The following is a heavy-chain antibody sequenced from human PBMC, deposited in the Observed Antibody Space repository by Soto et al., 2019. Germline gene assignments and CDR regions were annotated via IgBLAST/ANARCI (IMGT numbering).Heavy chain of an antibody. CDR3: ARGTYRSKTDFDY. CDR2: ISSSGITT. V-gene: IGHV3-48*03. J-gene: IGHJ4*02. D-gene: IGHD6-13*01. CDR1: GFTFSSYE. Sequence: PGGSLRLSCAASGFTFSSYEMNWVRQAPGKGLEWVSYISSSGITTYYANSVKGRFTISRDNAQNSLYLQMTSLRAEDTAVYYCARGTYRSKTDFDYWGQGTLVTVSS.